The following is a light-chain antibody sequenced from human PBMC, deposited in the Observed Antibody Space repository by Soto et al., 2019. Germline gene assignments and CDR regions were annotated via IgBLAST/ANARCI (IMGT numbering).Light chain of an antibody. J-gene: IGKJ5*01. CDR3: MQSTQLPPT. Sequence: DVVITQTPLSLSFYPGQPASISCKSSQSLLHITGETFLFWYLQKPGQSPQLLIYEVSTRVSGVPDRFSGSGSGTDFTLEISRVETDDVGIYYCMQSTQLPPTFGQGTRLEIK. CDR1: QSLLHITGETF. V-gene: IGKV2D-29*02. CDR2: EVS.